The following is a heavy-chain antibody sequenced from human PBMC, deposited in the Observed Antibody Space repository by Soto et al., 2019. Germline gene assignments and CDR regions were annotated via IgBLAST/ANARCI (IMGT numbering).Heavy chain of an antibody. V-gene: IGHV3-33*08. Sequence: GGSLRISCAASGFTFEDYGMSWVRQAPGKGLEWVAVIWYDGSNKYYADSVKGRFTISRDNSKNTLYLQMNSLRAEDTAVYYCARGKQLYGMDVGGQGTTVTVSS. CDR1: GFTFEDYG. J-gene: IGHJ6*02. CDR2: IWYDGSNK. CDR3: ARGKQLYGMDV. D-gene: IGHD6-13*01.